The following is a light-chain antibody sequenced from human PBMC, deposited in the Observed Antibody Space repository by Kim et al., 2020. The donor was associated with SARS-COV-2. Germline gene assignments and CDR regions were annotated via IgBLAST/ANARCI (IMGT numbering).Light chain of an antibody. CDR1: KLGDKY. Sequence: SYELTQPPSVSVSPVQTASITCSGDKLGDKYACWYQQKPGQSPVVVIHQDSKRPSGIPERFSGSNSGNTATLTISGTQAMDEADYYCQAWDSSTVVFGGGTQLTVL. J-gene: IGLJ2*01. V-gene: IGLV3-1*01. CDR2: QDS. CDR3: QAWDSSTVV.